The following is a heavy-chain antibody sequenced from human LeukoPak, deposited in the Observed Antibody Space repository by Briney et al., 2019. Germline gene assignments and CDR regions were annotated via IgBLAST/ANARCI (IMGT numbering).Heavy chain of an antibody. CDR2: IIPILGIA. Sequence: AASVKVSCKASGGTFSSYAISWVRQAPGQGLEWMGRIIPILGIANYAQKFQGRVTITADKSTSTAYMELSSLRSEDTAVYYCARVFDYYDSSGYALSDWGQGTLVTVSS. V-gene: IGHV1-69*04. D-gene: IGHD3-22*01. J-gene: IGHJ4*02. CDR3: ARVFDYYDSSGYALSD. CDR1: GGTFSSYA.